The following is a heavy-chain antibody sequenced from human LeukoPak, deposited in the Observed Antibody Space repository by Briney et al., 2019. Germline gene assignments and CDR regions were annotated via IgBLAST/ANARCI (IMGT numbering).Heavy chain of an antibody. CDR3: AKDDQWSLDH. CDR1: GFSFSTNG. V-gene: IGHV3-30*02. D-gene: IGHD2-15*01. CDR2: IRKDGSDK. J-gene: IGHJ4*02. Sequence: GGSLRLSCAAPGFSFSTNGIHWVRQAPGKGLEWVSYIRKDGSDKYYAGSVKGRFTISRDNSKNMVILQMNSLRPEDTALYYCAKDDQWSLDHWGQGALVTVSS.